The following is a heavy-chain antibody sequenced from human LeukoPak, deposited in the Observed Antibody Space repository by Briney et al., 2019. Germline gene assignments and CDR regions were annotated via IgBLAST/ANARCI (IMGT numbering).Heavy chain of an antibody. D-gene: IGHD6-6*01. CDR2: IRYDGSKK. CDR1: GFTFNNYG. CDR3: AKDLPPSSSYSYYYMDV. J-gene: IGHJ6*03. V-gene: IGHV3-30*02. Sequence: GGSLRLSCAASGFTFNNYGMHWVRQAPGKGLEWVAFIRYDGSKKYYADSVKGRFTISRDNSKNTLYLQMNSLRAEDTAVYYCAKDLPPSSSYSYYYMDVWGKGTTVTVSS.